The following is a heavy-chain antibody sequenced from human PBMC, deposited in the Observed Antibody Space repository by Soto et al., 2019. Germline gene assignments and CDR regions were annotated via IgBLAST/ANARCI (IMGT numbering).Heavy chain of an antibody. J-gene: IGHJ3*02. V-gene: IGHV4-34*01. Sequence: QVQLQQWGAGLLKPSETLSLTCAVYGGSFSGYYWSWIRQPPGKGLEWIGEINHSGSTNYNPSLKSRVTISVDTSKHQFSLKLSSVTAADTAVYYCAGRKVFDIWGQGTMVTVSS. CDR1: GGSFSGYY. CDR2: INHSGST. CDR3: AGRKVFDI.